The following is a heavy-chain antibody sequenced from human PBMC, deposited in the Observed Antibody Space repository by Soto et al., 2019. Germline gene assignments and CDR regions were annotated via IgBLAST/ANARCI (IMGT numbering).Heavy chain of an antibody. CDR3: AQVRGVVALDGYFDC. D-gene: IGHD2-15*01. Sequence: EVQLLESGGGLVQPGGSLRLACVASGFTFSSYAMTWVRQAPGKGLEWVSGISGSGGSTYYADSVKGRFTISRDNSKNTLYLKMNSLRAEDTAVYFCAQVRGVVALDGYFDCWGQGTLVTVSS. CDR2: ISGSGGST. CDR1: GFTFSSYA. J-gene: IGHJ4*02. V-gene: IGHV3-23*01.